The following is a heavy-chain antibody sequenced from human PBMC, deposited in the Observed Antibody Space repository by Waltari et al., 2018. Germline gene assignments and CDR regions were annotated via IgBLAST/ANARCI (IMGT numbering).Heavy chain of an antibody. CDR1: GFTFSSYA. V-gene: IGHV3-23*01. J-gene: IGHJ4*02. D-gene: IGHD1-26*01. Sequence: EVQLLESGGGLVQPGGSLRLSCAASGFTFSSYAMSWVRQAPGKGLEWVSAMSGRGGSTYYADSVKGRFTSSRDNSKNTLYLQMNSLRAEDTAVYYCAPGRGATNAYWGQGTLVTVSS. CDR2: MSGRGGST. CDR3: APGRGATNAY.